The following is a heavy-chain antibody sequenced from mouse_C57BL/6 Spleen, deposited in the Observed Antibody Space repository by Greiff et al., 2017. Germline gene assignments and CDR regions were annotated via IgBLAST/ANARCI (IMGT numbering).Heavy chain of an antibody. CDR3: ARALYYYGSSYGYFDV. CDR1: GFTFSDYY. CDR2: INYDGSST. J-gene: IGHJ1*03. D-gene: IGHD1-1*01. Sequence: EVQRVESEGGLVQPGSSMKLSCTASGFTFSDYYMAWVRQVPEKGLEWVANINYDGSSTYYLDSLKSRFIISRDNAKNILYLQMSSLKSEDTATYYCARALYYYGSSYGYFDVWGTGTTVTVSS. V-gene: IGHV5-16*01.